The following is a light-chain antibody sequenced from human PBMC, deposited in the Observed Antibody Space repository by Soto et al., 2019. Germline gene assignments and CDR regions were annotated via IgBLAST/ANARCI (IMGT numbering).Light chain of an antibody. V-gene: IGKV1-39*01. CDR1: QSISLF. CDR2: AAC. CDR3: HQTDSIPET. J-gene: IGKJ1*01. Sequence: DIQMTQSPSSLSASVGDTVTITCRASQSISLFLNWYQQKPGKAPNLLIYAACSLQSGVPSRFTGNGSWTDFTLTISSLQPEDFATYYCHQTDSIPETFGQATKVEIK.